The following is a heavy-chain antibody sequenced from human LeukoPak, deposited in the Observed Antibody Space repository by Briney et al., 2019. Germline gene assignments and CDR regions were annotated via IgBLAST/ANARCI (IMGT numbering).Heavy chain of an antibody. CDR1: GFTFSDYT. CDR3: AREKSGTYMATFDY. CDR2: ISTSSTYI. Sequence: GGSLRFSCAASGFTFSDYTMNWVRQAPGKGLEWVSSISTSSTYIYYADSVKGRFTISRDNAKNSLYLQMNSLRAEDTAVYYCAREKSGTYMATFDYWGQGTLVTVSS. D-gene: IGHD1-26*01. J-gene: IGHJ4*02. V-gene: IGHV3-21*01.